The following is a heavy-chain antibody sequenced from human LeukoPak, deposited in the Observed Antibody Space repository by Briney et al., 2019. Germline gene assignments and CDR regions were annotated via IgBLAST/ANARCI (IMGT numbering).Heavy chain of an antibody. CDR3: ARQSYYYDSSGHYVYYFDY. CDR2: ISSSGSTI. J-gene: IGHJ4*02. CDR1: GFTFSSYE. V-gene: IGHV3-48*03. D-gene: IGHD3-22*01. Sequence: TGGSLRLSCAASGFTFSSYEMNWVRQAPGKGLEWVSYISSSGSTIYYADSVKGRFTISRDNAKNSLYLQMNSLRAEDTAVYYCARQSYYYDSSGHYVYYFDYWGQGTLVTVSS.